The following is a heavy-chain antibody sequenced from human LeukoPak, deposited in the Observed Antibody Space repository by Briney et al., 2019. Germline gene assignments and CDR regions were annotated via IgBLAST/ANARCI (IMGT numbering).Heavy chain of an antibody. V-gene: IGHV3-20*04. CDR3: ARGEWSSSPFDY. CDR2: INWNGGST. CDR1: GFPFDDYG. Sequence: GGSLRLSCAASGFPFDDYGMTWVRQAPGKGLEWVSGINWNGGSTGYADCVKGRFTISRDNPKNSLYLQMNSLRAEDTAVYYCARGEWSSSPFDYWGQGALVTVSS. D-gene: IGHD6-6*01. J-gene: IGHJ4*02.